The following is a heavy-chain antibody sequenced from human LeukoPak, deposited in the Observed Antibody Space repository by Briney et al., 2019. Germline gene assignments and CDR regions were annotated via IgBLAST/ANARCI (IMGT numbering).Heavy chain of an antibody. CDR2: LYIGGNT. CDR3: TTTAGYNYGQY. D-gene: IGHD5-18*01. CDR1: GFTFSSYA. J-gene: IGHJ4*02. Sequence: GGPLRLSCAASGFTFSSYAMSWVRQAPGKGLEWVSALYIGGNTYYADSVRGRFTISRDNSKNTLCLQMNSLRAEDTAIYYCTTTAGYNYGQYWGQGTLVTVSS. V-gene: IGHV3-23*05.